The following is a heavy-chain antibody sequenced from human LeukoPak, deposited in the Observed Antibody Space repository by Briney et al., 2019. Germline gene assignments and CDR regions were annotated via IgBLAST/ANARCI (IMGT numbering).Heavy chain of an antibody. Sequence: SVKVSCKASGYTFTNYYLHWVRQAPGQGLEWMGGIIPIFGTANYAQKFQGRVTITTDESTSTAYMELSSLRSEDTAVYYCARESYYILTGYYGYYMDVWGKGTTVTVSS. D-gene: IGHD3-9*01. CDR3: ARESYYILTGYYGYYMDV. CDR2: IIPIFGTA. J-gene: IGHJ6*03. CDR1: GYTFTNYY. V-gene: IGHV1-69*05.